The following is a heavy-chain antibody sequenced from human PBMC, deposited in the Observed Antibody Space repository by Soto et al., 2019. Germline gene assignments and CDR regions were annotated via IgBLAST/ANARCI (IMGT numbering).Heavy chain of an antibody. CDR3: AREVMITFGGVIVIQHATTKRDY. V-gene: IGHV3-7*01. CDR1: GFTFSSYW. J-gene: IGHJ4*02. CDR2: IKQDGSEK. D-gene: IGHD3-16*02. Sequence: EVQLVESGGGLVQPGGSLRLSCAASGFTFSSYWMSWVRQAPGKGLEWVANIKQDGSEKYYVDSVKGRFTISRDNAKNALSLQMNSLRAEDTAVYYCAREVMITFGGVIVIQHATTKRDYWGQGTLVTVSS.